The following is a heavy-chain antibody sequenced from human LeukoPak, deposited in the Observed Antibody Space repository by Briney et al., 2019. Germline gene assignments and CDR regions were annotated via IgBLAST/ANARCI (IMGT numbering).Heavy chain of an antibody. Sequence: PGGSLRLSCAASGFTFSSYAMSWVRQAPGEGLEWVSVISGYGGSTYYADSVKGRFTISRDNSKNTLYLQMNSLRAADTAVYYCAREARPENYYDSSGSLEDWGQGTLVTVSS. V-gene: IGHV3-23*01. J-gene: IGHJ4*02. D-gene: IGHD3-22*01. CDR3: AREARPENYYDSSGSLED. CDR2: ISGYGGST. CDR1: GFTFSSYA.